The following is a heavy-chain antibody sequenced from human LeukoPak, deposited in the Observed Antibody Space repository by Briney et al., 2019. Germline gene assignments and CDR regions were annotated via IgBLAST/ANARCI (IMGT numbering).Heavy chain of an antibody. Sequence: GGSLRLSCAASGFDFNRYAMYWVRQAPGKGLEWVAISSFDESNKYYRDSVKGRFTISRDNSKNTLYLQMNSLRAEDTAVYYCAKDKFVPGIAAAGVFDYWGQGTLVTVSS. CDR1: GFDFNRYA. D-gene: IGHD6-13*01. V-gene: IGHV3-30*04. J-gene: IGHJ4*02. CDR3: AKDKFVPGIAAAGVFDY. CDR2: SSFDESNK.